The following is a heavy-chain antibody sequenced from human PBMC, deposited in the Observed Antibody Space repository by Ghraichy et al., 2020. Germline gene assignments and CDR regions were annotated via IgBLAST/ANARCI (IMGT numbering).Heavy chain of an antibody. CDR3: ARDFQWESRSFDY. V-gene: IGHV4-39*01. CDR2: IYYSGST. CDR1: GGSISSSSYY. Sequence: SETLSLTCTVSGGSISSSSYYWGWIRQPPGKGLEWIGSIYYSGSTYYNPSLKSRVTISVDTSKNQFSLKLSSVTAADTAVYYCARDFQWESRSFDYWGQGTLVTVSS. J-gene: IGHJ4*02. D-gene: IGHD1-26*01.